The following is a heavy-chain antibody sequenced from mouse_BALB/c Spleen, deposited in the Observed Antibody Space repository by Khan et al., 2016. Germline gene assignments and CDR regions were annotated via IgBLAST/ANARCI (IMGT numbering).Heavy chain of an antibody. V-gene: IGHV1-4*01. J-gene: IGHJ2*01. Sequence: QVQLKQSGAELARPGASVRLSCKASGYTFTSYTIHWVKQRPGQGLEWIGYINPTSGYTNYNQKFKDKATLTADKSSSTAYMQLSSLTSEDSAVYAGARSRRMGGNYLCDYWGQGTTLTVSS. D-gene: IGHD2-1*01. CDR2: INPTSGYT. CDR3: ARSRRMGGNYLCDY. CDR1: GYTFTSYT.